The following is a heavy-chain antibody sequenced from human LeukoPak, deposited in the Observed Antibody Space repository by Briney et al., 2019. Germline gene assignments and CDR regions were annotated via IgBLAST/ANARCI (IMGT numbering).Heavy chain of an antibody. J-gene: IGHJ5*02. V-gene: IGHV4-39*07. Sequence: PSETLSLTCTVSGGSISSSSYYWGWIRQPPGKGLEWIGSIYYSGSTYYNPSLKSRVTISVDTSKNQFSLKLSSVTAADTAVYYCARGKLELHPTDLNNNWFDPWGQGTLVTVSS. CDR2: IYYSGST. D-gene: IGHD1-7*01. CDR3: ARGKLELHPTDLNNNWFDP. CDR1: GGSISSSSYY.